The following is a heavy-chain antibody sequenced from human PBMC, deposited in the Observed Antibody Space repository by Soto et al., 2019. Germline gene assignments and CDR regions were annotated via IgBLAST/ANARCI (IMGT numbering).Heavy chain of an antibody. J-gene: IGHJ6*02. CDR2: INPSGGST. V-gene: IGHV1-46*01. CDR1: GYTFTSYY. CDR3: ARDSFRAIFGVMMVGYYGMDV. Sequence: GASVKVSCKASGYTFTSYYMHWVRQAPGQGLEWMGTINPSGGSTSYAQKFQGRVTMTRDTSTSTVYMELSSLRSEDTAVYYCARDSFRAIFGVMMVGYYGMDVWGHGTTVTVSS. D-gene: IGHD3-3*01.